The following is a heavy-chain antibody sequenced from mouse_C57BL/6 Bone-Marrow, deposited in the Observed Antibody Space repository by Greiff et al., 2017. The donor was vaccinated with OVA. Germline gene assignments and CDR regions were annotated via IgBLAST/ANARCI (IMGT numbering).Heavy chain of an antibody. CDR3: AGGNYYGSSYDY. CDR2: ISNGGGST. V-gene: IGHV5-12*01. Sequence: EVQLVESGGGLVQPGGSLKLSCAASGFTFSDYYMYWVRQTPEKRLEWVAYISNGGGSTYYPDTVKGRFTISRDNAKNTLYLQMSRLKSEDTAMYYCAGGNYYGSSYDYWGQGTTLTVSS. D-gene: IGHD1-1*01. CDR1: GFTFSDYY. J-gene: IGHJ2*01.